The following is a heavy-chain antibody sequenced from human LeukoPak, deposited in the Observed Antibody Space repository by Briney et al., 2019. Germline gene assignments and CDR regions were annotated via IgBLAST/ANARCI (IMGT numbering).Heavy chain of an antibody. J-gene: IGHJ3*02. CDR2: IYHSGST. CDR3: ARDKGTFDI. V-gene: IGHV4-30-2*01. CDR1: GGSISSGGYS. Sequence: SQTLSLTCAVSGGSISSGGYSWSWIRQPPGKGLEWIGYIYHSGSTYYNPSLKSRVTISVYRSKNQFSLKLSSVTAADTAVYYCARDKGTFDIWGQGTMVTVSS.